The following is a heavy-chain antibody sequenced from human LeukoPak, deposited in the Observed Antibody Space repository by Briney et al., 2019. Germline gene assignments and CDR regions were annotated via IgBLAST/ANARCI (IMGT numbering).Heavy chain of an antibody. CDR1: GYTFTDYG. J-gene: IGHJ6*02. CDR2: INTYTGDP. Sequence: ASVKVPCKTSGYTFTDYGIHWVRQAPGQGLEWMGWINTYTGDPTYAQAFTGRFVFSLDTSVSTAYLQISSLKADDTAVFYCARDGSTNWYYYYGLDVWGQGTAVTVSS. CDR3: ARDGSTNWYYYYGLDV. V-gene: IGHV7-4-1*02. D-gene: IGHD1-1*01.